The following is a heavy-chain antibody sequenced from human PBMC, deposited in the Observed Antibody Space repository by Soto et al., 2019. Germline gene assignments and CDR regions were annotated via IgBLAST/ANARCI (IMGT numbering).Heavy chain of an antibody. D-gene: IGHD2-8*01. J-gene: IGHJ6*02. CDR3: ARGVGPDCTNGVCALYYYDYYGMDV. V-gene: IGHV1-2*02. Sequence: SVEVCSTASGSSLTCCYSHCVRQAQGQGLEWTGGINPNSGGTNYAQKFQGRVTMTRDTSISTAYMELSRLRSDDTAVYYCARGVGPDCTNGVCALYYYDYYGMDVRRQETTVTVSS. CDR1: GSSLTCCY. CDR2: INPNSGGT.